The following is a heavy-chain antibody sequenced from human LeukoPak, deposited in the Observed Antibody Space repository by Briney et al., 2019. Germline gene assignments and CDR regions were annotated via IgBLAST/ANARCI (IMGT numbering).Heavy chain of an antibody. CDR1: GFTFDDYA. V-gene: IGHV3-9*03. J-gene: IGHJ5*02. D-gene: IGHD4-11*01. CDR3: SKGGGNSNYPWFDP. Sequence: GRSLRLSCAASGFTFDDYAMHWVRQAPGKGLEWVSGISWNSGSIGYADSVKGRFTISRDNAKNSLYLQMNSLRAEDMALYYCSKGGGNSNYPWFDPWGQGTLVTVSS. CDR2: ISWNSGSI.